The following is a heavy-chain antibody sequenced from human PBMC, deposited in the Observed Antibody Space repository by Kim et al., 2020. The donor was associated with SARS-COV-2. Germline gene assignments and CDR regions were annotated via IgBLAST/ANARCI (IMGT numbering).Heavy chain of an antibody. CDR1: GYSFTSYW. Sequence: GESLKISCKGSGYSFTSYWISWVRQMPGKGLEWMGRIDPSDSYTNYSPSFQGHVTISADKSISTAYLQWSSLKASDTAMYYCARHDCSSTSCYTGFDYWGQGTLVTVSS. V-gene: IGHV5-10-1*01. CDR2: IDPSDSYT. CDR3: ARHDCSSTSCYTGFDY. D-gene: IGHD2-2*02. J-gene: IGHJ4*02.